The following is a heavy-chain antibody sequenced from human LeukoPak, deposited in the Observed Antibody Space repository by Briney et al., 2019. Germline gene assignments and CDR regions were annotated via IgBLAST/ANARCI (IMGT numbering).Heavy chain of an antibody. CDR1: GGSISSSNW. Sequence: LSLTCAVSGGSISSSNWWSWVRQPPGKGLEWVSYISPTSDYTSYADSVKGRFTIFRDNAKNSLFLQMNSLRVEDTAVYYCARCQYNSSPDFWGQGTLVTVSS. J-gene: IGHJ4*02. V-gene: IGHV3-11*03. CDR3: ARCQYNSSPDF. CDR2: ISPTSDYT. D-gene: IGHD6-13*01.